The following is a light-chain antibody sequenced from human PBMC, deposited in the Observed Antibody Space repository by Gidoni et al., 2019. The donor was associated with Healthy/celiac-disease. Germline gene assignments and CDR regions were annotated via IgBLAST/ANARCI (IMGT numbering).Light chain of an antibody. CDR2: GAS. CDR1: QSVSSN. V-gene: IGKV3-15*01. J-gene: IGKJ3*01. CDR3: QQYNNCPPT. Sequence: EIVMTQSPATMSVSPGERATLSCRASQSVSSNLAWYQQKPGQAPRRLIYGASTRATGIPARFSGSGSGTEFTLTISSLQSEDFAVYYCQQYNNCPPTFGPGTKVDIK.